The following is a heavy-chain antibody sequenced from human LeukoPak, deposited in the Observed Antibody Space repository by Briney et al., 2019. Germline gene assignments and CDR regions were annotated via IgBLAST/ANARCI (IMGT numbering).Heavy chain of an antibody. CDR2: ISAYNGNT. J-gene: IGHJ4*02. D-gene: IGHD2-2*01. V-gene: IGHV1-18*01. CDR3: AAYCSRTSCYGGDLDY. Sequence: ASVKVSCKASGYTFTSYGISWVGQAPGQRLEWMGWISAYNGNTNYAQKLQGRVTMNTETSTSTAYMELRSLRSDDTAVYYCAAYCSRTSCYGGDLDYWGQGTLVTVSS. CDR1: GYTFTSYG.